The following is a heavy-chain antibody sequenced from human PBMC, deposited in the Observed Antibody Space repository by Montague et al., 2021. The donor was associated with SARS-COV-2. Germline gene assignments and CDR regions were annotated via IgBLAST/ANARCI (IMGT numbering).Heavy chain of an antibody. CDR2: IYHSGST. Sequence: SETLSLTCAVSGGSISSSNWWSWVRQPPGKGLEWIGEIYHSGSTNYNPSLKSRVTISADKSKNQFSLKLSSVTAADTAVYYCARDPDCSGGSCYYYFDYWGRGTLVTVSS. CDR3: ARDPDCSGGSCYYYFDY. V-gene: IGHV4-4*02. CDR1: GGSISSSNW. D-gene: IGHD2-15*01. J-gene: IGHJ4*02.